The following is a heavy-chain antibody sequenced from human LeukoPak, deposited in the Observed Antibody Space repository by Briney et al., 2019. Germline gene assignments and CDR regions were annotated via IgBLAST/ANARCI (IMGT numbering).Heavy chain of an antibody. D-gene: IGHD3-3*01. J-gene: IGHJ4*02. CDR2: ISGSGGST. CDR1: GFTFSSYA. Sequence: PGGSLRLSCAASGFTFSSYAMSWVRQAPGKGLEWVSAISGSGGSTYYADSVKGRFTISRDNSKNTLYLQMNSLRAEDTAVYYCAKTHDFWSGYYTPPYYFDYWGQGTLVTVSS. CDR3: AKTHDFWSGYYTPPYYFDY. V-gene: IGHV3-23*01.